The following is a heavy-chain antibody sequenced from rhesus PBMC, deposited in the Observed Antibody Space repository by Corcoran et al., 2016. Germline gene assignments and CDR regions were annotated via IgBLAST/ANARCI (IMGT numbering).Heavy chain of an antibody. CDR3: ASSLYYSGFLFFDF. J-gene: IGHJ4*01. CDR1: GGSISSGSW. CDR2: IGEPGTT. D-gene: IGHD3-28*01. V-gene: IGHV4-65*02. Sequence: QVQLQESGPGLVKPSETLSLTCAVSGGSISSGSWWNWIRQPPGKGLEWIGIIGEPGTTYYNPSLRSRVTISIATSRSQFSLKLSSVTAADTAVYYCASSLYYSGFLFFDFWGQGVLVTVSS.